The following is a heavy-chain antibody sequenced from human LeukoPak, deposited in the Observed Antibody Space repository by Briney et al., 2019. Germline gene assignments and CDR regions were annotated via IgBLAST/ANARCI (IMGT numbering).Heavy chain of an antibody. Sequence: PGRSLRLSCAASGFTFDDYAMHWVRQAPGKGLEWVSGISWNGVSIGYADSVKGRFTISRDNAKNSLYLQMNSLRAEDTALYYCAKGGEELVGDNWFDPWGQGTLVTVSS. CDR3: AKGGEELVGDNWFDP. V-gene: IGHV3-9*01. J-gene: IGHJ5*02. D-gene: IGHD2-8*02. CDR1: GFTFDDYA. CDR2: ISWNGVSI.